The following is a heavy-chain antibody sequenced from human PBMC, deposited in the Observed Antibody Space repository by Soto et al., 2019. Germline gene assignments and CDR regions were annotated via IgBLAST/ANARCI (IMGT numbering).Heavy chain of an antibody. V-gene: IGHV1-69*19. D-gene: IGHD2-21*01. CDR2: IIPMFGTA. J-gene: IGHJ6*02. CDR1: AGTFSSYS. Sequence: QVQMVQSGAEVKKPGTSVKVSCKAAAGTFSSYSITWVRQAPGQGLEWMGGIIPMFGTANYAQQFQGRVTITADQSTRTAYMELTSLRSEDTAVYYCARGVVEVRAVGYYYYAMDAWGQGTTVTVSS. CDR3: ARGVVEVRAVGYYYYAMDA.